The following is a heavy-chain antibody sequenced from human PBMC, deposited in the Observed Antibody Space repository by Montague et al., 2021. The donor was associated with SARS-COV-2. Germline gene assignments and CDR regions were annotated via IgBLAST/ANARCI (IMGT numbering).Heavy chain of an antibody. CDR2: ISSSSSNI. D-gene: IGHD3-22*01. Sequence: SLRLSCAASGFTFSSYSMNWVRQAPGKGLEWVSSISSSSSNIYYADSVKGRFTISRDNAKNTLYLQMNSLRAEDTAVYYCARVVPTMIVVVIELVDYWGQGTLVTVSS. CDR1: GFTFSSYS. CDR3: ARVVPTMIVVVIELVDY. J-gene: IGHJ4*02. V-gene: IGHV3-21*01.